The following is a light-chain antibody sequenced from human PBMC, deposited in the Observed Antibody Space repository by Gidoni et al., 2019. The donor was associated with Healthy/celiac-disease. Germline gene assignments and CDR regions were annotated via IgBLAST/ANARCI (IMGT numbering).Light chain of an antibody. J-gene: IGKJ4*01. CDR2: LGS. CDR3: MQALQTPV. CDR1: QSLLHSNGYNY. Sequence: DIVMTQSPLSLPVTPGEPASISCRSSQSLLHSNGYNYLDWYLQKPGQSPQLLIYLGSNRASGVPDRFSGSGPGTDFTLKISRVEAEDVGVYYCMQALQTPVFGGGTKVEIK. V-gene: IGKV2-28*01.